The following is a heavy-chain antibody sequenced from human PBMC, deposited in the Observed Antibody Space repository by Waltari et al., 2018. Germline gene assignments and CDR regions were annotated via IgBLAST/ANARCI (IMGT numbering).Heavy chain of an antibody. CDR1: GFTFSSYA. Sequence: EVQLLESGGGLVQPGGSLRLSCAASGFTFSSYAMSWVRQAPGKWLEVVAASSGSGVSTYDAASVKGRYTISRDNSKNTLYLQMNSLRAEDTAVYYCAKDIGCSGGSCYSGYWCQGTLVTVSS. D-gene: IGHD2-15*01. CDR3: AKDIGCSGGSCYSGY. CDR2: SSGSGVST. V-gene: IGHV3-23*01. J-gene: IGHJ4*02.